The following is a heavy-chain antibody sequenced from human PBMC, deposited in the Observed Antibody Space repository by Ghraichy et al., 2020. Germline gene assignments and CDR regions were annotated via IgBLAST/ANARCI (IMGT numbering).Heavy chain of an antibody. D-gene: IGHD4-23*01. V-gene: IGHV3-48*02. Sequence: MNRSRLPPGECLKRVSYITSSSRFTSYADSVKGRFTISRDNAQNSLSLQMNSLTDEDTAVYYCARGSTVVRFYYYDDMDVWGQGTTFTVTS. CDR2: ITSSSRFT. J-gene: IGHJ6*02. CDR3: ARGSTVVRFYYYDDMDV.